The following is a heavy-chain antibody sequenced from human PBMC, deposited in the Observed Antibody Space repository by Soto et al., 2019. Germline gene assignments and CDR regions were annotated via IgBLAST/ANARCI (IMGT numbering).Heavy chain of an antibody. CDR3: ARDRVGGTTYRYIVPKSSLGY. CDR1: GYTFTSYY. J-gene: IGHJ4*02. D-gene: IGHD1-1*01. CDR2: INPNDGST. Sequence: AELKVSCKGSGYTFTSYYIHWVRQAPGQGLEWMGIINPNDGSTTYAQKFRGRVRMTRDTSTRTVYMELSSLRSEDTAIYYCARDRVGGTTYRYIVPKSSLGYWGQGTLVTVSS. V-gene: IGHV1-46*01.